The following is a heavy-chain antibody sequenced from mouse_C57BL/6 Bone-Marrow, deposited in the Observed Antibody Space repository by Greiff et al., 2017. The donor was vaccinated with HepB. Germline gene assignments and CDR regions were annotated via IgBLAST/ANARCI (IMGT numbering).Heavy chain of an antibody. CDR2: IYPRSGNT. D-gene: IGHD1-1*01. V-gene: IGHV1-81*01. J-gene: IGHJ4*01. CDR1: GYTFTSYG. Sequence: VQLQESGAELARPGASVKLSCKASGYTFTSYGISWVKQRTGQGLEWIGEIYPRSGNTYYNEKFKGKATLTAYKSSSTAYMELRSLTSEDSAVYFCARKVGGPMDYWGQGTSVTVSS. CDR3: ARKVGGPMDY.